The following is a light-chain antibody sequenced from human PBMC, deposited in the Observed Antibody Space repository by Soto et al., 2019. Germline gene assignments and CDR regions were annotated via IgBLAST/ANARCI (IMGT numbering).Light chain of an antibody. V-gene: IGLV3-21*02. Sequence: SYVLTQPPSVSVAPGQTATVTCGGDNVGSKSVHWYQQRPGQAPVLVVYDDSDRPSGIPERFSGSNSGNTATLTISRVEAGDEADYYCQVWDTSSDQGVFGTGTKLTV. CDR3: QVWDTSSDQGV. CDR2: DDS. J-gene: IGLJ1*01. CDR1: NVGSKS.